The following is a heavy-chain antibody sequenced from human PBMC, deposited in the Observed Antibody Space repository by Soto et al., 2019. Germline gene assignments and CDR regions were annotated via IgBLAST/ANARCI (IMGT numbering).Heavy chain of an antibody. D-gene: IGHD3-3*01. Sequence: PSETLSVTCTVSGDSITSNSYFWAWIRQPPGKGLEWIGSIYYSGTTYYNPSLKSRGTISVDRSKNQFSLRLRSVTAAETAVYYCARFVYSNSKRFLARWFDVWGQGTLVTVS. V-gene: IGHV4-39*01. CDR1: GDSITSNSYF. J-gene: IGHJ5*02. CDR3: ARFVYSNSKRFLARWFDV. CDR2: IYYSGTT.